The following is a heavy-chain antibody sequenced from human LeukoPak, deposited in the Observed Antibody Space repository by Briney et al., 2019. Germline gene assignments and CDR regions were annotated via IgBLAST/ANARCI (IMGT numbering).Heavy chain of an antibody. Sequence: PSETLSLTCAVYGGSFSGYYWSWIRQPPGKGLEWIGEINHSGSTNYIPSLKSRVTISVDTSKNQFSLKLSSVTAADTAVYYCARGTVAGTVRGYYFDYWGQGTLVTVSS. V-gene: IGHV4-34*01. CDR3: ARGTVAGTVRGYYFDY. D-gene: IGHD6-19*01. J-gene: IGHJ4*02. CDR1: GGSFSGYY. CDR2: INHSGST.